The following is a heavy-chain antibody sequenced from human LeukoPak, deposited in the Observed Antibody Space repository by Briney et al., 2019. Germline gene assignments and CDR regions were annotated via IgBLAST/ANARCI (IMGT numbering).Heavy chain of an antibody. Sequence: PGGALRLSFAAPGFTFTTYEMNWVRPAPGKGLEWVSYISSSGSTIYYADSVKGRFTISRDNAKCSLFLQMNSLRAEDTAVYYCARTFDNWGQGTLVTVSS. J-gene: IGHJ4*02. CDR1: GFTFTTYE. CDR2: ISSSGSTI. CDR3: ARTFDN. V-gene: IGHV3-48*03.